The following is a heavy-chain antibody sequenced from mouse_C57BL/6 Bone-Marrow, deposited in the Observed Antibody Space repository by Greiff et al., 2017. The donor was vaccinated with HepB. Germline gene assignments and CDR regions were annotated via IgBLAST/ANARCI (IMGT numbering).Heavy chain of an antibody. CDR2: IDPENGDT. D-gene: IGHD2-3*01. V-gene: IGHV14-4*01. Sequence: EVQLVESGAELVRPGASVKLSCTASGFNIKDDYMHWVKLRPEQGLEWIGWIDPENGDTEYASKFQGKATITADTSSNTAYLQLSSLTSEDTAVYYCTTSGYYMDYWGQGTSVTVSS. J-gene: IGHJ4*01. CDR1: GFNIKDDY. CDR3: TTSGYYMDY.